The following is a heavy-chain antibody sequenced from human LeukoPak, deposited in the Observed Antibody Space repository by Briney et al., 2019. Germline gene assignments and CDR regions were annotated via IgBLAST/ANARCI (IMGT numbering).Heavy chain of an antibody. J-gene: IGHJ4*02. CDR3: AKPHYSGSGSYSREDY. CDR1: GFTFSSYA. CDR2: ISGSGDDT. V-gene: IGHV3-23*01. D-gene: IGHD3-10*01. Sequence: GALRLSCAASGFTFSSYAMTWVRQAPGKGLERVSAISGSGDDTYYAESVKGRFTISRDNSKITVYLQMNSLRAEDTAVYYCAKPHYSGSGSYSREDYWGQGTLVTVSS.